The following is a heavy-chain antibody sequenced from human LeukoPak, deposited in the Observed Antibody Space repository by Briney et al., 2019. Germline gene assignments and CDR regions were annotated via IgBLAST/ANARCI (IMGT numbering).Heavy chain of an antibody. D-gene: IGHD3-3*01. Sequence: GGSLRLSCAASGFTFSSYAMSWVRQAPGRGLEWVSAIRGSGGSTYYADSVKGRFTISRDNSKNTLYLQMNSLRAEDTAVYYCAKTPIFGVVIIAPFDYWGQGTLVTVSS. CDR1: GFTFSSYA. J-gene: IGHJ4*02. CDR2: IRGSGGST. CDR3: AKTPIFGVVIIAPFDY. V-gene: IGHV3-23*01.